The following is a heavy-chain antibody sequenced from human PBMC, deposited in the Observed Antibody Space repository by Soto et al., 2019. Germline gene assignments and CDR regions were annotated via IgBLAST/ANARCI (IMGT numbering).Heavy chain of an antibody. D-gene: IGHD2-15*01. CDR1: GFSLSTSGMS. CDR3: ARSYCSGGSCYGGPDWFAP. CDR2: IDWDDDK. V-gene: IGHV2-70*01. J-gene: IGHJ5*02. Sequence: SGPTLVNPTQTLTLTCTFSGFSLSTSGMSVTWIRQPPGKALEWLALIDWDDDKYYTTSLKTRLTISKDTSKNQVVLTMTNVDPVDTATYYCARSYCSGGSCYGGPDWFAPLGQGTLVTVSS.